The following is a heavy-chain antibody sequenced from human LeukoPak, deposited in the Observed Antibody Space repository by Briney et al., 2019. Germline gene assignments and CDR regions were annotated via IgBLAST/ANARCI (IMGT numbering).Heavy chain of an antibody. V-gene: IGHV3-21*01. CDR3: ARDPQTYYYDSSGSNWFDP. D-gene: IGHD3-22*01. CDR2: ISSSSSYI. CDR1: GFTFSSYS. Sequence: GGSLRLSCAASGFTFSSYSMTWVRQAPGKGLEWVSSISSSSSYIYYADSVKGRFTISRDNAKNSLYLQMNGLRAEDTAVYYCARDPQTYYYDSSGSNWFDPWGQGTLVTVSS. J-gene: IGHJ5*02.